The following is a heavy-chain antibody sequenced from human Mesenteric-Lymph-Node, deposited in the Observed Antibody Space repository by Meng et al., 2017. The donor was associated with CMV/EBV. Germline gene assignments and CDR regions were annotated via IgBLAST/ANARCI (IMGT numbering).Heavy chain of an antibody. D-gene: IGHD2-8*01. Sequence: KVSCKGSGYSFTTYWIGWVRQMPGKGLEWMGIIYPDDSDTRYSPSFQGQVTISADKSISTAYLQWSSLKASDTAMYYCARRIMGGLDYFDYWGQGTLVTVSS. CDR1: GYSFTTYW. V-gene: IGHV5-51*01. CDR3: ARRIMGGLDYFDY. J-gene: IGHJ4*02. CDR2: IYPDDSDT.